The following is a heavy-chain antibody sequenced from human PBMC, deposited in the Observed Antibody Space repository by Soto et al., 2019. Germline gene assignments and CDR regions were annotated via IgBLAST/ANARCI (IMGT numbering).Heavy chain of an antibody. CDR1: GGSVSSGSYY. CDR3: ARDEGDGYIDY. Sequence: SETLSLTCTVSGGSVSSGSYYWSWIRQPPGKGLEWIGYIYYSGSTNYNPSLKSRVTISVDTSKNQFSLKLSSVTAADTAVYYCARDEGDGYIDYWGQGTLVTVSS. V-gene: IGHV4-61*01. CDR2: IYYSGST. D-gene: IGHD1-26*01. J-gene: IGHJ4*02.